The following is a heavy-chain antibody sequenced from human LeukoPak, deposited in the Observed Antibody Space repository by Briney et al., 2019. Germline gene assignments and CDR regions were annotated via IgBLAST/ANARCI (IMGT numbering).Heavy chain of an antibody. V-gene: IGHV3-23*01. CDR1: GFTFSNSA. J-gene: IGHJ5*02. Sequence: GGSLRLSCSASGFTFSNSAVSWVRQTPGMGLEWVSSISGPGVHTYYADSVKGRFTISRDNSKNTLYLQMNSLRAEDTAVYYCAKEVVPTAKAFDPWGQGTLVTVSS. CDR2: ISGPGVHT. CDR3: AKEVVPTAKAFDP. D-gene: IGHD2-2*01.